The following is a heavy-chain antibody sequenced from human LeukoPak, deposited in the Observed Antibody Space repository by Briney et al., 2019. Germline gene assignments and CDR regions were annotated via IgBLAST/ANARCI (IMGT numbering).Heavy chain of an antibody. J-gene: IGHJ4*02. CDR3: AKDPGANSYGSFDN. CDR1: GFTFSDYY. Sequence: GGSLRLSCAASGFTFSDYYMDWVRQAPGKGLEWVSSTSGSGRNKYYADSVKGRFTISRDNSKNTLYLQMNSLRAEDTAIYYCAKDPGANSYGSFDNWGQGTLVTVSS. V-gene: IGHV3-23*01. D-gene: IGHD4/OR15-4a*01. CDR2: TSGSGRNK.